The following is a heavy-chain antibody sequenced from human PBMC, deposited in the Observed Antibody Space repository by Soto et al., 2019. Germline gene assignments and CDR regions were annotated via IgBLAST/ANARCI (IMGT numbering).Heavy chain of an antibody. V-gene: IGHV3-7*04. D-gene: IGHD1-20*01. CDR1: GFTFSNYW. Sequence: GGSLRLSCAASGFTFSNYWMTWVRQAPGKGLEWVANIKQDGSEKYYVDSVKGRFTISRDNAKNSLYLQMNSLRAEDTAVYYCATERIRAKDSFDIWGQGTMVTVSS. CDR3: ATERIRAKDSFDI. CDR2: IKQDGSEK. J-gene: IGHJ3*02.